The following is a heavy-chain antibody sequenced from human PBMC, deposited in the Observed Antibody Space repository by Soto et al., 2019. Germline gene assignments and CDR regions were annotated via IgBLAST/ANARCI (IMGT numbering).Heavy chain of an antibody. CDR2: IIPIFGTA. CDR1: GGTFSRHA. V-gene: IGHV1-69*01. CDR3: ARGWGYDSNDYYYAY. D-gene: IGHD3-22*01. J-gene: IGHJ4*02. Sequence: VQLVQSGAEVRKPGSSVKVSCKASGGTFSRHAISWVRQAPGQGLEWMGGIIPIFGTANHAQKFQGRVRIIADESTSTVYMEVSSLRSEDTAMYYCARGWGYDSNDYYYAYWGQGTLVIVSS.